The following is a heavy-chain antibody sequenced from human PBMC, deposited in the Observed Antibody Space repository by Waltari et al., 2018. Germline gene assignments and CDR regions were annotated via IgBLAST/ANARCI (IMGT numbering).Heavy chain of an antibody. Sequence: EVQLVESGGVVVQPGGSLRLSCAASGFTFDDYTMHWVRQAPGKGLEWVSLISWDGGSTYYADSVKGRFTISRDNSKNSLYLQMNSLRTEDTALYYCARGGSYDGFFDYWGQGTLVTVSS. V-gene: IGHV3-43*01. CDR1: GFTFDDYT. CDR3: ARGGSYDGFFDY. J-gene: IGHJ4*02. D-gene: IGHD1-26*01. CDR2: ISWDGGST.